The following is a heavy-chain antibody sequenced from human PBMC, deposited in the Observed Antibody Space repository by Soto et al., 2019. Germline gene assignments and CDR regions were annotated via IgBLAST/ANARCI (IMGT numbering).Heavy chain of an antibody. CDR2: IYYSGST. D-gene: IGHD2-2*01. J-gene: IGHJ5*02. CDR1: GGSISSGGYY. V-gene: IGHV4-31*03. CDR3: ARGFCSSTSCSPWTAPNSWFDP. Sequence: SETLSLTCTVSGGSISSGGYYWSWIRQHPGKGLEWIGYIYYSGSTYYNPSLKSRVTISVDTSKNQFSLKLSSVTAADTAVYYCARGFCSSTSCSPWTAPNSWFDPWGQGTQVTV.